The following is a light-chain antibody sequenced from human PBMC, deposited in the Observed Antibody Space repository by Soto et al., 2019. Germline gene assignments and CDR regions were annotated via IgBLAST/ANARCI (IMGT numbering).Light chain of an antibody. J-gene: IGKJ2*01. V-gene: IGKV3-11*01. CDR3: QDGGNWSPMDT. CDR1: QSVSTY. Sequence: EIVLTQSPATLSLSPGERATLSCRASQSVSTYLAWYQQKPGQAPRLLIYDASNRATGIQGRFSGRGSGTDFSLNIGSLGPVDFAVYYCQDGGNWSPMDTFGRGNELEIK. CDR2: DAS.